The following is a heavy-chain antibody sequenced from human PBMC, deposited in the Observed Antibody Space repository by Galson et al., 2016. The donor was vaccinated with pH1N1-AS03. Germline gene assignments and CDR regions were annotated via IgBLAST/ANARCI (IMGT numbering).Heavy chain of an antibody. D-gene: IGHD1-26*01. CDR1: GGSISSGGYY. Sequence: LTCTVSGGSISSGGYYWNWIRQHPGKGLEWIGYIFHSGSTYYNPSLESLASISVDTSKNQFSLKLKSVTAADTAVYYCARQDSGAYYLDSWGPGTLVTVSS. CDR3: ARQDSGAYYLDS. CDR2: IFHSGST. J-gene: IGHJ4*02. V-gene: IGHV4-31*01.